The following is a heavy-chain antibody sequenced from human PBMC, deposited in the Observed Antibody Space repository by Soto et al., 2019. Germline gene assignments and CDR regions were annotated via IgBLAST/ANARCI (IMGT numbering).Heavy chain of an antibody. V-gene: IGHV1-69*01. Sequence: VQLVQSGAEVKKPGSSVNVSCKASGGTFSSYAISWVRQAPGQGLEWMGGIIPIFGTANYAQKFQGRVTITADDYTSTAYMELSSLRSEDTAVYYCARDPPRYCSSTSCYRRNYYYGMDVWGQGTTVTVSS. CDR3: ARDPPRYCSSTSCYRRNYYYGMDV. CDR1: GGTFSSYA. J-gene: IGHJ6*02. D-gene: IGHD2-2*02. CDR2: IIPIFGTA.